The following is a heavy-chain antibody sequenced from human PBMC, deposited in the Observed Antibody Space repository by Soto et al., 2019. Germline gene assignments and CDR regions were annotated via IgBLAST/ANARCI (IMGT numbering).Heavy chain of an antibody. CDR3: VRDGSGNYYYNN. CDR2: IYYDGTT. CDR1: GGSVTSSSYY. Sequence: SETLSLTCTVSGGSVTSSSYYWGGIRQPPGKGPEWIGSIYYDGTTYYNPSLKSRVTISVDTSKNQFSLKLSSVTAADTAVYYCVRDGSGNYYYNNWGQGTLVTVSS. D-gene: IGHD3-10*01. J-gene: IGHJ4*02. V-gene: IGHV4-39*02.